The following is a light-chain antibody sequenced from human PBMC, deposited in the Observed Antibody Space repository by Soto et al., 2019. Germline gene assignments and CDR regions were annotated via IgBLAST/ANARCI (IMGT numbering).Light chain of an antibody. J-gene: IGLJ2*01. CDR3: SSYTSNSTHVV. CDR1: SSDVGGYNY. Sequence: QSVLTQPASVSGSPGQSITISCTGTSSDVGGYNYVSWYQHHPGKAPKLIIYDVSNWPSGVSNRFSGSKSGNTASLTISGLQDEEEADYYCSSYTSNSTHVVFGGGTKLTVL. V-gene: IGLV2-14*03. CDR2: DVS.